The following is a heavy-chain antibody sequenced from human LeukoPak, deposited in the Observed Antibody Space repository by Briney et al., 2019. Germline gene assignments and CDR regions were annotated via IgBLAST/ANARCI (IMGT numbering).Heavy chain of an antibody. CDR2: IYYSGST. V-gene: IGHV4-39*01. CDR3: AVYCSSTSCYARRAFDI. Sequence: PSETLSLTCTVSGGSISSSGYYWGWIRQPPGKGLEGIGSIYYSGSTYYNPSLKSRVTISEDTSKNQFSLKLSSVTAADTAVYYCAVYCSSTSCYARRAFDIWGQGTTVTVSS. CDR1: GGSISSSGYY. D-gene: IGHD2-2*01. J-gene: IGHJ3*02.